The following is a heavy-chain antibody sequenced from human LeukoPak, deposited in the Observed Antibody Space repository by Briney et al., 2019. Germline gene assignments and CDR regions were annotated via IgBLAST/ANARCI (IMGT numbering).Heavy chain of an antibody. CDR2: IYYSGST. CDR3: ARDSDDSSGYNWFDP. D-gene: IGHD3-22*01. Sequence: PSETLSLTCTVSGGSISSYYWSWIRQPPGKGLEWIGYIYYSGSTNYNPSLKSRVTISVDTPKNQFSLKLSSVTAADTAVHYCARDSDDSSGYNWFDPWGQGTLVTVSS. CDR1: GGSISSYY. J-gene: IGHJ5*02. V-gene: IGHV4-59*01.